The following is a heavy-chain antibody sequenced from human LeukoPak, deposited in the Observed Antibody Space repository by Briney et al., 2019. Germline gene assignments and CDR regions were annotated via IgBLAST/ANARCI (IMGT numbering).Heavy chain of an antibody. D-gene: IGHD3-3*01. CDR3: AKEIFSGPIFGVVIYYYYGMDV. CDR2: ISGSGGST. CDR1: GFTFSSYA. V-gene: IGHV3-23*01. J-gene: IGHJ6*02. Sequence: GGSLRLSCAASGFTFSSYAMSWVRQAPGKGLEWVSAISGSGGSTYYADSVKGRFTISRDNSKNTLYLQMNSLRAEDTAVYYCAKEIFSGPIFGVVIYYYYGMDVWGQGTTVIVSS.